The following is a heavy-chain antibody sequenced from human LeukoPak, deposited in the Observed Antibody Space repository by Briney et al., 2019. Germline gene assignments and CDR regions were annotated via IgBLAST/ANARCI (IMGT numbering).Heavy chain of an antibody. D-gene: IGHD3-9*01. J-gene: IGHJ4*02. CDR3: ARLADFDWQCDY. CDR1: GGSISSYY. CDR2: IYYSGST. V-gene: IGHV4-59*01. Sequence: SETLSLTCTVSGGSISSYYWSWIRQPPGKGLEWIGYIYYSGSTNYNPSLKSRVTISVDTSKNQFSLKLSSVTAADTAVYYCARLADFDWQCDYWGQGTLVTVSS.